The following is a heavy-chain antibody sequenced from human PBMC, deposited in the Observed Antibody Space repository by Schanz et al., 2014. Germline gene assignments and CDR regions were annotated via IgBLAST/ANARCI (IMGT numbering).Heavy chain of an antibody. CDR1: GGSISSGGYY. Sequence: QVQLQESGPGLVKPSQTLSLTCTVSGGSISSGGYYWSWIRQHPGKGLEWIGYIYYSGSSDYNPSLKSRVTISVDTSKSQFSLKLSSVTAADTAVYYCARDRGHGDLPGDIWGQGTMVTVSS. V-gene: IGHV4-61*08. CDR2: IYYSGSS. D-gene: IGHD4-17*01. CDR3: ARDRGHGDLPGDI. J-gene: IGHJ3*02.